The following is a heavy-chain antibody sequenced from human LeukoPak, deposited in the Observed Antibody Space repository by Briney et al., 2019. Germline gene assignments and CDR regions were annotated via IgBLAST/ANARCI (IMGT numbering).Heavy chain of an antibody. CDR3: ATNGWYCLDH. V-gene: IGHV4-39*02. Sequence: SETLSLTCTVSGGSISSSSYYWGWIRQPPGKGLEWIGSIYYSGSTNYNPSLQSRVTISVDKSNNHFSLRLTSVTAADTAVYYCATNGWYCLDHWGQGALVTVSS. CDR2: IYYSGST. CDR1: GGSISSSSYY. D-gene: IGHD6-19*01. J-gene: IGHJ4*02.